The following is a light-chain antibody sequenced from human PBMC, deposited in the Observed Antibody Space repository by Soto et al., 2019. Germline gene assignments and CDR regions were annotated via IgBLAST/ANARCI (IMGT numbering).Light chain of an antibody. J-gene: IGLJ2*01. V-gene: IGLV2-14*01. CDR1: SSDVGGYNY. CDR3: SSYSSNNTLVV. CDR2: DVT. Sequence: QSALTQPASVSGSPGQSITISCTGSSSDVGGYNYVSWYQQHLGKAPKLMIYDVTNRPSGVSNRFSGSRSGNTASLTISGLQAEDEADYFCSSYSSNNTLVVFGGGTKLTVL.